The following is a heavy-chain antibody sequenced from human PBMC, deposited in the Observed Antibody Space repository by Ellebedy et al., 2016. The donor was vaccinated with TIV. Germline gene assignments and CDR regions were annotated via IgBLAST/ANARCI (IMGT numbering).Heavy chain of an antibody. CDR1: GYTFTSYA. V-gene: IGHV5-51*01. CDR3: ARHRDNWFDP. CDR2: IYPGDSDT. Sequence: ASVKVSCKASGYTFTSYAMHWVRQMPGKGLEWMGIIYPGDSDTRYSPSFQGQVTISADKSISTAYLQWSSLKASDTAMYYCARHRDNWFDPWGQGTLVTVSS. J-gene: IGHJ5*02.